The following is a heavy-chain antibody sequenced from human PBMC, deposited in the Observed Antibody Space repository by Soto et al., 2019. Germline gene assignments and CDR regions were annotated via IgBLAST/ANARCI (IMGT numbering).Heavy chain of an antibody. V-gene: IGHV1-18*01. CDR2: ISANNGNT. D-gene: IGHD6-13*01. CDR3: ARDRRYSSSWFDY. J-gene: IGHJ4*02. Sequence: ASVKVSCKASGYTFTTFGISWVRQAPGQGLEWVGWISANNGNTKYSQKFQGRVSMTTDTSASTAYMELRSLRSDDTAVYYCARDRRYSSSWFDYWGQGPLVTASS. CDR1: GYTFTTFG.